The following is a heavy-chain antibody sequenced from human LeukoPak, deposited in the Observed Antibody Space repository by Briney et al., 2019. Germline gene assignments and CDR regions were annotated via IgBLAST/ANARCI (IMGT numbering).Heavy chain of an antibody. Sequence: PSETLSLTCTVSGGSISSGDYYWSWIRQPPGKGLEWIGYIYYSGSTNYNPSLKSRVTISVDTSKNQFSLKLSSVTAADTAVYYCARERYDFGAFDIWGQGTMVTVSS. CDR1: GGSISSGDYY. V-gene: IGHV4-61*08. D-gene: IGHD3-3*01. CDR2: IYYSGST. J-gene: IGHJ3*02. CDR3: ARERYDFGAFDI.